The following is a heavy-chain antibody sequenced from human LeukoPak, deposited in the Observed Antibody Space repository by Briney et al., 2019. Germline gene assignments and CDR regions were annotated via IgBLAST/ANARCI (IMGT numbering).Heavy chain of an antibody. D-gene: IGHD2-2*01. CDR1: GYSISSGYQ. Sequence: PSETLSLTCAVSGYSISSGYQWAWIRQPPGKTLEWIGSIYHSGSAHYNPSLKSRVTISVDRSNNQFSLRLSSVTAADTAVYYCARDPRWLTPDCTSTSCYENYCDPWGQGTLVTVSS. V-gene: IGHV4-38-2*02. J-gene: IGHJ5*02. CDR3: ARDPRWLTPDCTSTSCYENYCDP. CDR2: IYHSGSA.